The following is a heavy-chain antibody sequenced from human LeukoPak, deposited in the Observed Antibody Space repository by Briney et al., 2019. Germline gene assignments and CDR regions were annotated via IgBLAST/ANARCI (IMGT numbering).Heavy chain of an antibody. D-gene: IGHD3-22*01. J-gene: IGHJ4*02. CDR3: ARVPDYYYDSSGYYSGYFDY. CDR1: GGSISSSSYY. V-gene: IGHV4-39*07. Sequence: PSETLSLTCTVSGGSISSSSYYWGWIRQPPGKGLEWIGSIYYSGSTYYNPSLKSRVTISVDTSKNQFSLKLSSVTAADTAVYYCARVPDYYYDSSGYYSGYFDYWGQGTLVTVSS. CDR2: IYYSGST.